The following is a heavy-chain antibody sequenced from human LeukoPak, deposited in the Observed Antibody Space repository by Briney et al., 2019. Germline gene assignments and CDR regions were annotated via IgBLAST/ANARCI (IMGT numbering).Heavy chain of an antibody. Sequence: SETLSLTCAVSGGSISSGGYSWSWIRQPPGKGLEWIGYIYHSGSTYYNPSLKSRVTISVDRSKNQFSLKLSSVTAADTAVYYCASSSSDNHDAFDIWGQGTMVTVSS. J-gene: IGHJ3*02. CDR3: ASSSSDNHDAFDI. D-gene: IGHD3-22*01. CDR1: GGSISSGGYS. V-gene: IGHV4-30-2*01. CDR2: IYHSGST.